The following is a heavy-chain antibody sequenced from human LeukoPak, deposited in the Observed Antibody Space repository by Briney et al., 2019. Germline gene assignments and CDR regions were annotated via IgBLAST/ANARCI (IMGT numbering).Heavy chain of an antibody. CDR1: GGSISSYY. J-gene: IGHJ3*01. D-gene: IGHD3-22*01. CDR3: ATPSSGYKIDALDV. CDR2: IYYSGST. V-gene: IGHV4-59*01. Sequence: SETLSLTCTVSGGSISSYYWSWMRQPPGKGLEWIGYIYYSGSTNYNPSLKSRVTTSVDMSKNQFSLKLTSVTAADTAVYYCATPSSGYKIDALDVWGQGTVVAVSS.